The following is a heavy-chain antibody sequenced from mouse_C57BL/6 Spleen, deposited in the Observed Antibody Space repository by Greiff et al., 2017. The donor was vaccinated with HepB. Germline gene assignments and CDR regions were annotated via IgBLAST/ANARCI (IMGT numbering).Heavy chain of an antibody. CDR2: IWSGGST. J-gene: IGHJ2*01. CDR1: GFSFTSYG. CDR3: ARGREVTTCYFDY. V-gene: IGHV2-2*01. Sequence: VQLQQSGPGLVQPSQSLSITCTVSGFSFTSYGVHWVRQSPGKGLEWLGVIWSGGSTDYNAAFISRLSISKDNSKSQVFFKMSSLQADDTAIYYCARGREVTTCYFDYWGQGTTLTVSS. D-gene: IGHD2-2*01.